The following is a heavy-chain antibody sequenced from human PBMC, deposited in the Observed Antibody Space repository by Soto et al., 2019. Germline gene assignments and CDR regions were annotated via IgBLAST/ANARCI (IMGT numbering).Heavy chain of an antibody. D-gene: IGHD5-18*01. J-gene: IGHJ4*02. CDR2: ISGSGDST. CDR3: AKSKQGYTFGTLDY. CDR1: GFTFSSYA. V-gene: IGHV3-23*01. Sequence: GGSLRLSCAASGFTFSSYAMSWVRQAPGEGLEWVSAISGSGDSTYYADSVKGRFTISRDNSKNTLYLQLNSLRADDTAVYYCAKSKQGYTFGTLDYWGQGTLVTVSS.